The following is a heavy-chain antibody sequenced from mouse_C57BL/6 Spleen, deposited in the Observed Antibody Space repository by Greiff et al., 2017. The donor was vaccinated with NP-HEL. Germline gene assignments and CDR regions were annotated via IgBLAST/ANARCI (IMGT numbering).Heavy chain of an antibody. D-gene: IGHD2-3*01. CDR1: GYAFSSSW. CDR2: IYPGDGDT. J-gene: IGHJ2*01. V-gene: IGHV1-82*01. Sequence: VQLQQSGPELVKPGASVKISCKASGYAFSSSWMNWVKQRPGKGLEWIGRIYPGDGDTNYTGKFKGKATLTADKSSSTAYMQLSSLTSDDSSVYFCARGYDGYYAYFDYWGQGTTLTVSS. CDR3: ARGYDGYYAYFDY.